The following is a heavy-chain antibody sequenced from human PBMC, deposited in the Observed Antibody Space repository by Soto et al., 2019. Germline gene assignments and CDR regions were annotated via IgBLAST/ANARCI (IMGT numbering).Heavy chain of an antibody. Sequence: GGSLRLSCAASGFTFGNFWMHWVRQAPGKGLVWVSRINSDGSTSYADSVKGRLTISRDNAKNSVYLQMNSLRAEDTALYYCAKATSGYAFDAFDIWGQGTMVTVSS. D-gene: IGHD5-12*01. J-gene: IGHJ3*02. CDR1: GFTFGNFW. CDR3: AKATSGYAFDAFDI. V-gene: IGHV3-74*01. CDR2: INSDGST.